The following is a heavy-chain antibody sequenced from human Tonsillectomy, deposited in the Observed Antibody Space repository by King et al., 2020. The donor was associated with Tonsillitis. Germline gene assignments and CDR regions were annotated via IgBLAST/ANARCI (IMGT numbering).Heavy chain of an antibody. CDR2: ISYDGNNK. Sequence: QVQLVESGGGVVQPGRSLRLSCAASGFTFSSYAVHWVRQAPGKGLEWVAVISYDGNNKYYADSVKGRFTISRDNSKNTLYLQMNSLRAEDTAVYYCARALLQKPYSGYDNFDYWGQGTLVTVSS. V-gene: IGHV3-30*01. D-gene: IGHD5-12*01. CDR1: GFTFSSYA. CDR3: ARALLQKPYSGYDNFDY. J-gene: IGHJ4*02.